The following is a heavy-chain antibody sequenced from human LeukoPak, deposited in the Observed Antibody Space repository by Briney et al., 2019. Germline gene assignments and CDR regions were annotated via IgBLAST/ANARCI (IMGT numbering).Heavy chain of an antibody. CDR1: GYTFSSYD. J-gene: IGHJ4*02. CDR2: MNPNSGNT. CDR3: ARGDSTAMAIDY. V-gene: IGHV1-8*01. Sequence: ASVKVSCKASGYTFSSYDMNWVRQATGQGLEWMGWMNPNSGNTGYAQKFQGRVTMTRNTSIRTAYMVLSSLRSEDTAVYYCARGDSTAMAIDYWGQGTPVTVSS. D-gene: IGHD5-18*01.